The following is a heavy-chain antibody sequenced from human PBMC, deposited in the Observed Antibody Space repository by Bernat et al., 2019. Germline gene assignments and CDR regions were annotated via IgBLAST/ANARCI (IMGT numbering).Heavy chain of an antibody. CDR1: GFTVSSNY. CDR3: ARGRSYYVSLDY. J-gene: IGHJ4*02. D-gene: IGHD1-26*01. V-gene: IGHV3-66*01. CDR2: IYSGGST. Sequence: EVQLVESGGGLVQPGGSLRLSCAASGFTVSSNYIHWVRQAPGKGLEWVSVIYSGGSTYYADSVKGRLTISRDNSKNTLYLQMNSLRAEDTAVYYCARGRSYYVSLDYWGQGTLVTVSS.